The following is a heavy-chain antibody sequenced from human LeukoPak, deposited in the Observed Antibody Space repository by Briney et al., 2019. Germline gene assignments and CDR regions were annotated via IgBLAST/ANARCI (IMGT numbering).Heavy chain of an antibody. V-gene: IGHV3-7*03. CDR1: EFTFSSYS. D-gene: IGHD1-26*01. J-gene: IGHJ4*02. CDR2: IKEDGSEK. Sequence: PGGSLRLSCAATEFTFSSYSMRWDRQAPGKGLESVANIKEDGSEKYYVDSVKGRFTISRDNAKSSLYLQMNSLTAEDTAVYFCVRGATYRNLWSQGNLVTVSS. CDR3: VRGATYRNL.